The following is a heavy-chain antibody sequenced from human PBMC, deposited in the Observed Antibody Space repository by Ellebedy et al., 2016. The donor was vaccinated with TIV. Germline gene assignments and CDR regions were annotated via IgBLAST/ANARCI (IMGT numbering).Heavy chain of an antibody. J-gene: IGHJ4*02. Sequence: PGGSLRLSCAASGFTFSRYAMSWVRQTPGKGLDWVSAISGSGDNTYYADSVKGRFTISRDNSKSTVYLQMNSLRAEDTAVYYCAKDRTSGDGYWVFDQWGQGTLVTVSS. D-gene: IGHD5-18*01. V-gene: IGHV3-23*01. CDR3: AKDRTSGDGYWVFDQ. CDR1: GFTFSRYA. CDR2: ISGSGDNT.